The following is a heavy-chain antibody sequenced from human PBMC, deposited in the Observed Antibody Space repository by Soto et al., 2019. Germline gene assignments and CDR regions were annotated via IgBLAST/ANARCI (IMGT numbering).Heavy chain of an antibody. CDR3: ANEGNGGSALDH. Sequence: GGSLRLSCEASGFKFDDYMMHWVRQAPGKGLEWISLISWDGGSIDYADSIKGRFTVSRDNSKNSLYLHMNSLKTEDTAIYYCANEGNGGSALDHWGQGTLVTVSS. CDR1: GFKFDDYM. V-gene: IGHV3-43*01. CDR2: ISWDGGSI. D-gene: IGHD2-15*01. J-gene: IGHJ4*02.